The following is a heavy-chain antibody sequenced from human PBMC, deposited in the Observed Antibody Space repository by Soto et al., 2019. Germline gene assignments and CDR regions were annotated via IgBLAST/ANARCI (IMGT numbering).Heavy chain of an antibody. CDR2: IYYSGST. J-gene: IGHJ4*02. V-gene: IGHV4-39*01. Sequence: SETLSLTCTVSGGSISSSSYYWGWIRQPPGKGLEWIGSIYYSGSTYYNPSLKSRVTISVDTSKSQFSLKLSSVTAADTAVYYCARLWTIFGSIDYFDYWGQGTLVTVSS. D-gene: IGHD3-3*01. CDR1: GGSISSSSYY. CDR3: ARLWTIFGSIDYFDY.